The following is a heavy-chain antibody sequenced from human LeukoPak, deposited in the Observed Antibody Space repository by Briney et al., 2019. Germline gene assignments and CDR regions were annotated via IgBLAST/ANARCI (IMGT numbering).Heavy chain of an antibody. CDR2: INHSGST. V-gene: IGHV4-34*01. Sequence: PSETLSLTCAIYGESFRGYYWSWIREPPGKELEWIGEINHSGSTNYNPSLKSRVTISVDTSKNQFSLKLSSVTAADTAVYYCARGRGRSSSAENNWFDPWGQGTLVTVSS. J-gene: IGHJ5*02. CDR1: GESFRGYY. D-gene: IGHD6-6*01. CDR3: ARGRGRSSSAENNWFDP.